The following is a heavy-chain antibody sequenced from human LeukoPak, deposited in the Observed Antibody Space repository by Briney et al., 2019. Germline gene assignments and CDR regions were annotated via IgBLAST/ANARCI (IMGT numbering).Heavy chain of an antibody. Sequence: GESLKISCKGSGYSFISYSIGWVRQVPGKGLEWMGIIYAGDSDTRYSPSFQGQVTMSVDKSITTAYLQWSSLKASDTAMYFCARSTSVHYLFDYWGQGTLITVSS. CDR2: IYAGDSDT. CDR3: ARSTSVHYLFDY. CDR1: GYSFISYS. J-gene: IGHJ4*02. D-gene: IGHD3-10*01. V-gene: IGHV5-51*01.